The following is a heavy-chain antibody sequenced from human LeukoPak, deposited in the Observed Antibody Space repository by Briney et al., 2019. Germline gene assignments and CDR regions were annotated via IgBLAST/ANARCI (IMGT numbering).Heavy chain of an antibody. CDR2: INPNSDGT. CDR1: GYTFTGYY. Sequence: ASVKVSCKASGYTFTGYYMHWVRQAPGQGLEWMGWINPNSDGTNYAQKFQGRVTMTRDTSISTAYMELSRLRSDDTAVYYCAESVGGSYFHFDYWGQGTLVTVSS. D-gene: IGHD1-26*01. J-gene: IGHJ4*02. V-gene: IGHV1-2*02. CDR3: AESVGGSYFHFDY.